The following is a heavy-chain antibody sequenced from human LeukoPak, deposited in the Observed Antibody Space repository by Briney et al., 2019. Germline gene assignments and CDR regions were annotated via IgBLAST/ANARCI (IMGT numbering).Heavy chain of an antibody. CDR1: GFTFSSYA. J-gene: IGHJ4*02. Sequence: PGGSLRLSCAASGFTFSSYAMSWVRQAPGKGLEWVANIKQDGSEKYYVDSVKGRFTISRDNAKNSLYLQMNSLRAEDTAVYYCARDRDDFWSGYYYFDYWGQGTLVTVSS. V-gene: IGHV3-7*01. D-gene: IGHD3-3*01. CDR2: IKQDGSEK. CDR3: ARDRDDFWSGYYYFDY.